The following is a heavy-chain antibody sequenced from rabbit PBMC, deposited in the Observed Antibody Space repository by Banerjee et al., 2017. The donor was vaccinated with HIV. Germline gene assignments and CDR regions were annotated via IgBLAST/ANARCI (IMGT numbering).Heavy chain of an antibody. CDR1: GFTLSSYW. CDR3: ARDLAGVIGWNFNF. J-gene: IGHJ4*01. V-gene: IGHV1S45*01. CDR2: INTSSGNT. Sequence: QEQLVESGGGLVQPGASLTLTCTASGFTLSSYWMYWVRQAPGKGLEWIACINTSSGNTVYASWAKGRFTISKTSSTTVTLQMTSLTAADTATYFCARDLAGVIGWNFNFWGPGTLVTVS. D-gene: IGHD4-1*01.